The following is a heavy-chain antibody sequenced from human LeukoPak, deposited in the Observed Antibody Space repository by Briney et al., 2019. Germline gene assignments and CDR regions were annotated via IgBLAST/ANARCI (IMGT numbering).Heavy chain of an antibody. Sequence: GGSLRLSCAASGFTVSSNYMSWVRQAPGKGLEWVSVIYRGGSTYYADSVKGRFTISRDNSKNTLYLQMNSLRAEDTAVYYCAILAAAGTYFDYWGQGTLVTVSS. CDR3: AILAAAGTYFDY. J-gene: IGHJ4*02. D-gene: IGHD6-13*01. CDR1: GFTVSSNY. V-gene: IGHV3-53*01. CDR2: IYRGGST.